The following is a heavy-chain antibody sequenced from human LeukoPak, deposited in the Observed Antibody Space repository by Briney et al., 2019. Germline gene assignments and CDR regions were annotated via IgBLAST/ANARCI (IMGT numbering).Heavy chain of an antibody. V-gene: IGHV4-34*10. CDR2: INHFGST. CDR1: GGSFSGLF. Sequence: SDTLSLTCVVNGGSFSGLFWSWIRQAPGKGLEWIGEINHFGSTNYSPSLKSRITMSVDASKNQVFLNLSSVTAADTAVYYCAKLPINRFYYESGFSWGQGTPVTVSS. D-gene: IGHD3-16*01. J-gene: IGHJ5*02. CDR3: AKLPINRFYYESGFS.